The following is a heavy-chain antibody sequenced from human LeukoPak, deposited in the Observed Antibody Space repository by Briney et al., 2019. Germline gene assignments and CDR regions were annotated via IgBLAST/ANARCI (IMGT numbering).Heavy chain of an antibody. V-gene: IGHV4-34*01. Sequence: RPSETLSLTCAVYGRSFSGYYWSWIRQPPGKGLEWIGEINHSGSTNYHPSLESRVNISVDPSKNQFTLKLLSVTAADAAVYYCARDAEDSCWFDYWGQGTLVTVSS. CDR1: GRSFSGYY. CDR2: INHSGST. J-gene: IGHJ4*02. CDR3: ARDAEDSCWFDY. D-gene: IGHD2-15*01.